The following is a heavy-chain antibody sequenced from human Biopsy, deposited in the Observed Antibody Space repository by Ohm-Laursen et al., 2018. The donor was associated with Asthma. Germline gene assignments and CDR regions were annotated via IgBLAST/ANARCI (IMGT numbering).Heavy chain of an antibody. V-gene: IGHV3-30-3*01. J-gene: IGHJ4*02. CDR1: GFAFSSYA. CDR2: ISYDGRNK. D-gene: IGHD3-16*02. CDR3: ARDLHPTNHLGELSEGFDY. Sequence: SLRLSCPASGFAFSSYAMHWVRQAPGKGLAWVVVISYDGRNKHYADSGKGRFTISRDNSKNTLYLQMNSLRAEDTAVYYCARDLHPTNHLGELSEGFDYWGQGTLVTVSS.